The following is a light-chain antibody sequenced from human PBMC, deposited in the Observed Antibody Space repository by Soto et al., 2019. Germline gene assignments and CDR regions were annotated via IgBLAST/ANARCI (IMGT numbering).Light chain of an antibody. CDR2: DAS. V-gene: IGKV3D-20*01. CDR3: QHYVTSPYT. CDR1: QSMSSRY. J-gene: IGKJ2*01. Sequence: SVLMQSPATLSLSPRKGATLSCGASQSMSSRYLAWYQQKPGLAPRLLIYDASSRATGIPDRFSGSGSGTDFTLTISRLVPEDFAVYHCQHYVTSPYTFGQGTKLEMK.